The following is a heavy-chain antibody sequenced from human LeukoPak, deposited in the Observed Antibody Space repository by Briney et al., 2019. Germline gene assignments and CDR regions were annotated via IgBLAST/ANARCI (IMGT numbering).Heavy chain of an antibody. V-gene: IGHV3-30*18. CDR1: GFTFSSYG. J-gene: IGHJ6*04. CDR3: AKRIAAAGTYYYYGMDV. D-gene: IGHD6-13*01. Sequence: PGRSLRLSCAASGFTFSSYGMHWVCQAPGKGLEWVAVISYDGSNKYYADSVKGRFTISRDNSKNTLYLQMNSLRAEDTAVYYCAKRIAAAGTYYYYGMDVWGKGTMVTVSS. CDR2: ISYDGSNK.